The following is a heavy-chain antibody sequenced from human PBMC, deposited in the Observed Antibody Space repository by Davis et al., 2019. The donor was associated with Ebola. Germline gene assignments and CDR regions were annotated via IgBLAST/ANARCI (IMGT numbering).Heavy chain of an antibody. V-gene: IGHV3-7*03. Sequence: GESLKISCAASGFTFSSYWMSWVRQAPGKGLEWVANIKQDGSEKYYVDSVKGRFTISRANAKNSRYLQMNSLRAEDTAVYYYARGATIFGVALADYWGQGTLVTVSS. CDR3: ARGATIFGVALADY. J-gene: IGHJ4*02. CDR1: GFTFSSYW. D-gene: IGHD3-3*01. CDR2: IKQDGSEK.